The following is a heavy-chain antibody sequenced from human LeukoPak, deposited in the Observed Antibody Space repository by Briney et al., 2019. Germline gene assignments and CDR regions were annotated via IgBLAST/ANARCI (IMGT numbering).Heavy chain of an antibody. V-gene: IGHV5-51*01. D-gene: IGHD2-8*01. CDR3: ARRRDCTSGICYFDY. CDR2: IYPRDSDT. J-gene: IGHJ4*02. CDR1: GYSFTNYR. Sequence: GESLKISCKSSGYSFTNYRIGWVRQMPGKGLEWMGIIYPRDSDTRYSPSFQGQVTISVDKSISTAYLQWSSLKAPDTAMYYCARRRDCTSGICYFDYWGQGTLVTVSS.